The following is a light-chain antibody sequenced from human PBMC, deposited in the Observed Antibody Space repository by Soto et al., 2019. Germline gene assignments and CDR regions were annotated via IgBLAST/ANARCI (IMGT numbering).Light chain of an antibody. Sequence: QSVLTQPPSASGTPGQRVTISCSGSSSNIGSNTVNWYQQLPGTAPKLLIYSNNQRPSGVPDRFSGSKSGTSASLAISGRQSEDEADYYCAAWDDSLTCWVFGGGTKVTVL. CDR3: AAWDDSLTCWV. CDR1: SSNIGSNT. CDR2: SNN. J-gene: IGLJ3*02. V-gene: IGLV1-44*01.